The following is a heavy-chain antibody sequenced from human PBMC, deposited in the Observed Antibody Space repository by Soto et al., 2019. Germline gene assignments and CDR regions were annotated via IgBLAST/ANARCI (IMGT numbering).Heavy chain of an antibody. V-gene: IGHV3-49*04. CDR3: TVTTH. J-gene: IGHJ4*02. CDR2: IRSKAYGGTT. CDR1: GFTFGDYA. Sequence: PGGSLRLSCTASGFTFGDYAMSWVRQAPGKGLEWVGFIRSKAYGGTTEYAASVKGRFTISRDDSKSIAYLQMNSLKTEDTAVYYCTVTTHWGQGTLVTVSS. D-gene: IGHD4-4*01.